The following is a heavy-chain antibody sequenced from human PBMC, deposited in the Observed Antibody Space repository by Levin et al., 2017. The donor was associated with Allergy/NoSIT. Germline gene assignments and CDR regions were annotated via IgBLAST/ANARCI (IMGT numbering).Heavy chain of an antibody. Sequence: GGSLRLSCAVSGFTFSDDYMSWIRQAPGKGLEWVSYIGGVTTYTNYGDSVKGRFTISTDHAKNSLYLQMNSLRPEDTAVYYCARMATGYYFDYWGQGTLVTVSS. D-gene: IGHD3-10*01. CDR1: GFTFSDDY. J-gene: IGHJ4*02. CDR2: IGGVTTYT. V-gene: IGHV3-11*03. CDR3: ARMATGYYFDY.